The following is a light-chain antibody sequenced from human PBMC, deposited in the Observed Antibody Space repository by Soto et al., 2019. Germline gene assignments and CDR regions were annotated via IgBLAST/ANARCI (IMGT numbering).Light chain of an antibody. CDR3: QQYDNLP. CDR2: DAS. Sequence: IQMTQSPSSLSASIGDRVTIICQASQDIDKYLNWYQQKPGKAPKLLIYDASNLETGVPSRFSGSGSGTDFTFTISSLQPEDIATYYCQQYDNLPFGQGTRLEIK. J-gene: IGKJ5*01. CDR1: QDIDKY. V-gene: IGKV1-33*01.